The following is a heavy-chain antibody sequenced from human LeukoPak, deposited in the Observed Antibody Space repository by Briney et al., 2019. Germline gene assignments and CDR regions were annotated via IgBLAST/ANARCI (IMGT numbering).Heavy chain of an antibody. Sequence: PGGSLRLSCAVSEFTFSRHWMNWVRQAPGKGLEWVANIKPDGSEKYYVDSVKGRFTTSRDNARNSLFLQMNSLRAEDTAMYYCAGHARGSYLVYWGQGILVTVST. J-gene: IGHJ4*02. CDR2: IKPDGSEK. CDR3: AGHARGSYLVY. V-gene: IGHV3-7*03. CDR1: EFTFSRHW. D-gene: IGHD6-6*01.